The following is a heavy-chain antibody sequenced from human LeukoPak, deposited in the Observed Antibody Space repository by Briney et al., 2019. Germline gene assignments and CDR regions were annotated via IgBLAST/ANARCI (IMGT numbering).Heavy chain of an antibody. CDR2: IVVGSGNT. V-gene: IGHV1-58*01. Sequence: GASVKVSCKASGFTFTSSAVQWVRQARGQRLEWIGWIVVGSGNTNYAQKFQERVTITRDMSTSTAYMELSSPRSEDTAVYYCAAVPPYSSSSGIVDYWGQGTLVTVSS. J-gene: IGHJ4*02. D-gene: IGHD6-6*01. CDR1: GFTFTSSA. CDR3: AAVPPYSSSSGIVDY.